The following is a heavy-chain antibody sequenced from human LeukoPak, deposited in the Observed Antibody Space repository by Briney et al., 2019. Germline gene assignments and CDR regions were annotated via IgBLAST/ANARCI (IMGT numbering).Heavy chain of an antibody. CDR1: GFTFSSYG. CDR2: IRYDGSNK. D-gene: IGHD2-2*01. Sequence: GGSLRLSCAASGFTFSSYGMHWVRPAPGKGLEWVAFIRYDGSNKYYADSVKGRFTISRDNSKNTLYLQMNSLRAEDTAVYYCAKVVCSSTSCSRDYWGQGTLVTVSS. J-gene: IGHJ4*02. V-gene: IGHV3-30*02. CDR3: AKVVCSSTSCSRDY.